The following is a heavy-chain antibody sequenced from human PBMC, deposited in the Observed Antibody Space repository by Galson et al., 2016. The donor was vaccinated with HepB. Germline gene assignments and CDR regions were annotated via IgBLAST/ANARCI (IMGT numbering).Heavy chain of an antibody. CDR2: INQDGTEK. D-gene: IGHD1-1*01. V-gene: IGHV3-7*04. J-gene: IGHJ4*02. CDR1: GLTFSNFW. Sequence: SPRLSCAASGLTFSNFWMTWVRQAPGKGLEWVANINQDGTEKHYLDSVRGRFTISRDNAKSSLFLQMNSLRAEDTAVYFCARAYQYTLDYWGQGTLVTVSS. CDR3: ARAYQYTLDY.